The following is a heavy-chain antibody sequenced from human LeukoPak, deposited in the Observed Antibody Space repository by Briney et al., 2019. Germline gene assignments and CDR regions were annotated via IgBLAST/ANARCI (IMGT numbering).Heavy chain of an antibody. CDR2: IYHSGST. CDR1: GYSISSGYY. CDR3: ARTQYYYDSSGYNY. Sequence: PSETLSLTCTVSGYSISSGYYWGWIRQPPGKGLEWIGSIYHSGSTYYNPSLKSRVTISVDTSKNQFSLKLSSVTAADTAVYYCARTQYYYDSSGYNYWGQGTLVTVSS. V-gene: IGHV4-38-2*02. D-gene: IGHD3-22*01. J-gene: IGHJ4*02.